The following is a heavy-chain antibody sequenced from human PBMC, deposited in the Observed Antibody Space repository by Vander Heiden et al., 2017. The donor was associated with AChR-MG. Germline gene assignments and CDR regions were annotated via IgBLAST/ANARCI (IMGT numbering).Heavy chain of an antibody. D-gene: IGHD5-18*01. V-gene: IGHV3-30*18. CDR3: AKDTRWLADTAMDLFDY. CDR1: GFTFSTYG. CDR2: ISYHGSNK. J-gene: IGHJ4*02. Sequence: QVQLVESGGGVVQPGRSLRLSCAASGFTFSTYGMHWVRQAPGKGLEWVAVISYHGSNKYYADSVKGRFTISRDNSKNTLYLQMNSLRAEDAAVYYCAKDTRWLADTAMDLFDYWGQGTLVTVSS.